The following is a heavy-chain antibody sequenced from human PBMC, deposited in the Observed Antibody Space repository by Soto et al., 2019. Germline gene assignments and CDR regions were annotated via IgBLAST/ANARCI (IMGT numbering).Heavy chain of an antibody. CDR2: ISAYNGNT. Sequence: QVQLVQSGAEVKKPGASVKVSCKASGYTFTSYGISWVRQAPGQGLKRMGWISAYNGNTNYAQKLQGRVTMSTDTATSTAYTELRSLRSDDTAVYYCETESGPGSRDSAHYYYYYGMDVWGQGTTVTVSS. CDR3: ETESGPGSRDSAHYYYYYGMDV. V-gene: IGHV1-18*01. D-gene: IGHD1-26*01. J-gene: IGHJ6*02. CDR1: GYTFTSYG.